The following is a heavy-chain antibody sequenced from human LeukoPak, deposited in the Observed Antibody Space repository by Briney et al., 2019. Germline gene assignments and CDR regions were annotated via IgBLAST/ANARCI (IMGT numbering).Heavy chain of an antibody. CDR1: GFTFSSYG. CDR3: ARIPSSIAARAGYYYYYMDV. Sequence: GGSLRLSCAASGFTFSSYGMHWVRQAPGKGLEWVAFIRYDGSNKYYADSVKGRFTISRDNSKNTLYLQMNSLRAEDTAVYYCARIPSSIAARAGYYYYYMDVWGKGTTVTVSS. D-gene: IGHD6-6*01. CDR2: IRYDGSNK. J-gene: IGHJ6*03. V-gene: IGHV3-30*02.